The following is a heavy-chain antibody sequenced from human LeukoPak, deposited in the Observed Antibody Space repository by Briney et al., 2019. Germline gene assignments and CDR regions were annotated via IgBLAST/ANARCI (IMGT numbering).Heavy chain of an antibody. CDR2: ISSSGSTI. Sequence: GGSLRLSCAASGFTFSSYVMNWVRQAPGKGLEWVSYISSSGSTIYYADSVKGRFTISRDNAKNSLYLQMNSLRAEDTAVYYCARVAVCGGDCYLIDYWGQGALVTVSS. CDR1: GFTFSSYV. V-gene: IGHV3-48*03. CDR3: ARVAVCGGDCYLIDY. J-gene: IGHJ4*02. D-gene: IGHD2-21*02.